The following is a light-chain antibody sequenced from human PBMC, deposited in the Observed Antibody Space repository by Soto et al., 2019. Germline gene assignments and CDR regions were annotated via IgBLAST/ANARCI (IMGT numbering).Light chain of an antibody. CDR3: QQYDSLPIT. CDR1: ENVRTF. Sequence: EVVLTQSPATLSLSPGERATLSCRASENVRTFVDWYQQKPGQAPRLLIYGASNRATGIPARFSGSGSGTDFTLTISNLEPEDFATYYCQQYDSLPITFGQGTRLDIK. V-gene: IGKV3-11*01. CDR2: GAS. J-gene: IGKJ5*01.